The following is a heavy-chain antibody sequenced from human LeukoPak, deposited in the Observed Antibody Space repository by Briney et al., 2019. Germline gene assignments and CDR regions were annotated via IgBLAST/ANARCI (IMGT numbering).Heavy chain of an antibody. CDR1: GGSISSYY. CDR2: IYYSGST. Sequence: SETLSLTYTVSGGSISSYYWSWIRQPPGKGLEWIGYIYYSGSTNYNPSLKSRVTISVDTSKNQFSLKLSSVTAADTAVYYCARDLEYSGYDPAFDIWGQGTMVTVSS. CDR3: ARDLEYSGYDPAFDI. V-gene: IGHV4-59*01. D-gene: IGHD5-12*01. J-gene: IGHJ3*02.